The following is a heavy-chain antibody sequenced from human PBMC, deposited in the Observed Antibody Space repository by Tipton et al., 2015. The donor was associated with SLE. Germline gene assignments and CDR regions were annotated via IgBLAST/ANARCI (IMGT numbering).Heavy chain of an antibody. V-gene: IGHV3-74*01. CDR2: MNSDGSSI. D-gene: IGHD2-2*01. CDR3: VRDSSSSL. Sequence: SLRLSCAASGFDLSTSWMYWVRQVPGKGLLWISRMNSDGSSISYADSVKGRFTISRDNAKNTIYLEMNSLRAEDTGLYHCVRDSSSSLWGQGTLVTVSS. J-gene: IGHJ4*02. CDR1: GFDLSTSW.